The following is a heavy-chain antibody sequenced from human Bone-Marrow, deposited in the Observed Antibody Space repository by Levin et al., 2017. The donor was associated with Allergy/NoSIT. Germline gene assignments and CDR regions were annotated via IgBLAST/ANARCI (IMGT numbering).Heavy chain of an antibody. CDR3: ASHPAVGKDAFDI. J-gene: IGHJ3*02. D-gene: IGHD3-10*01. Sequence: ASVKVSCKASGYTFTSYDINWVRQATGQGLEWMGWMNPNSGNTGYAQKFQGRVTMTRNTSISTAYMELSSLRSEDTAVYYCASHPAVGKDAFDIWGQGTMVTVSS. V-gene: IGHV1-8*01. CDR1: GYTFTSYD. CDR2: MNPNSGNT.